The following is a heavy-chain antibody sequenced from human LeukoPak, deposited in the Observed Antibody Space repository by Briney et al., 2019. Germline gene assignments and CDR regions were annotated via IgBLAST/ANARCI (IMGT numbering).Heavy chain of an antibody. CDR1: GGSFSGYY. CDR3: ASYPETNSGPAFDI. Sequence: SETLSLTCAVYGGSFSGYYWSWIRQPPGKGLEWIGEINHSGSTNYNPSLKSRVTTSVDTSKNQFSLKLSSVTAAGTAVYFCASYPETNSGPAFDIWGQGTMVTVSS. J-gene: IGHJ3*02. D-gene: IGHD2-8*01. CDR2: INHSGST. V-gene: IGHV4-34*01.